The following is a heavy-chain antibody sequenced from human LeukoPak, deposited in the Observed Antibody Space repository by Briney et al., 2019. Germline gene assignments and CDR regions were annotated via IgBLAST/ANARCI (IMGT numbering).Heavy chain of an antibody. CDR2: IHSSGST. V-gene: IGHV4-59*01. D-gene: IGHD3-10*01. Sequence: TPSETLSLTCTVSGGSMTNYYWNWMRQPPGKGQEWIGNIHSSGSTHYKSSLKSRMTISIDTSKNQVFLKLTSVTAADTAVYYCVRDRGGFWGQGTLVTVSS. J-gene: IGHJ4*02. CDR3: VRDRGGF. CDR1: GGSMTNYY.